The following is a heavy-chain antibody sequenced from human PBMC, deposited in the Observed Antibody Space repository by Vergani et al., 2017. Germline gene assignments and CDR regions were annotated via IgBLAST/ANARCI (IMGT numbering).Heavy chain of an antibody. CDR3: AREQWLGAAFDI. CDR1: GFTFSSYS. V-gene: IGHV3-21*01. D-gene: IGHD6-19*01. J-gene: IGHJ3*02. CDR2: ISSSSSYI. Sequence: EVQLVESGGGLVQPGGSLRLSCAASGFTFSSYSMNWVRQAPGKGLEWVSSISSSSSYIYYADSVKGRFTISRDNAKNSLYLQMNSLRAEDTAVYYCAREQWLGAAFDIWGQGTMVTVSS.